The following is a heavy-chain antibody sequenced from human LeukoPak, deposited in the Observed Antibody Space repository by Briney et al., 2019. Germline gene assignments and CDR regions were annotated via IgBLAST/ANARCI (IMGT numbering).Heavy chain of an antibody. Sequence: SGTLSLTCTVSGGSISSGGYYWSWIRQPPGKGLEWIGEINHSGSTNYNPSLKSRVTISVDTSKNQFSLKLSSVTAADTAVYYCARGRGPGYFGYWGQGTLVTVSS. D-gene: IGHD1-1*01. CDR1: GGSISSGGYY. CDR3: ARGRGPGYFGY. V-gene: IGHV4-39*07. CDR2: INHSGST. J-gene: IGHJ4*02.